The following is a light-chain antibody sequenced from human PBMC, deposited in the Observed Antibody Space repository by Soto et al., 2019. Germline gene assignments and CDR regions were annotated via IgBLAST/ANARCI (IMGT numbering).Light chain of an antibody. CDR1: QSVSSSY. J-gene: IGKJ1*01. CDR3: QQRSNWPRT. CDR2: DAS. Sequence: EIVLTQSPGTLYFSPGERATLSCRASQSVSSSYLAWYQQKPGQAPRLLIYDASNRATGIPARFSGSGSGTDFTLTISSLEPEDFAVYYCQQRSNWPRTFGQGTKVDI. V-gene: IGKV3D-20*02.